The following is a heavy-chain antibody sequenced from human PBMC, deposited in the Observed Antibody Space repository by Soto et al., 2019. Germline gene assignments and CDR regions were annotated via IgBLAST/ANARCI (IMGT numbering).Heavy chain of an antibody. V-gene: IGHV3-23*01. Sequence: EVQVLESGGGLVQPGGSLRLSCAASGFTFSSYAMSWVRQAPGKGLEWVSAISGSGANTYYADSVKGRFTISRDNSKNIVYLQMNSLRVEDTAGYHCAKDENDAATAPFDYWGQGTLVTVSS. D-gene: IGHD6-13*01. CDR1: GFTFSSYA. CDR3: AKDENDAATAPFDY. CDR2: ISGSGANT. J-gene: IGHJ4*02.